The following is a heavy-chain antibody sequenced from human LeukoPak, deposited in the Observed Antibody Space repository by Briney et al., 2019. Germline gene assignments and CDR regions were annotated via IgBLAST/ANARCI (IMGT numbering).Heavy chain of an antibody. V-gene: IGHV4-39*07. CDR3: ARDSAYCSSSDCRGDAFDI. D-gene: IGHD2-2*01. CDR2: INHSGST. CDR1: SGSISSSSYY. J-gene: IGHJ3*02. Sequence: SETLSLTCTVSSGSISSSSYYWSWIRQPPGKGLEWIGEINHSGSTNYNPSLKSRVTISVDTSKNQFSLKLSSVTAADTAVYYCARDSAYCSSSDCRGDAFDIWGQGTMVTVSS.